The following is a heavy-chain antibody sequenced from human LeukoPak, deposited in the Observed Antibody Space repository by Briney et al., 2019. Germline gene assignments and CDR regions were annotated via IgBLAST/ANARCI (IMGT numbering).Heavy chain of an antibody. J-gene: IGHJ3*02. CDR1: GFTFSSYS. CDR3: ARDRYWGSYHGAFDI. Sequence: SGGSLRLSCAASGFTFSSYSMNWVRQAPGKVLEWVSSISSSSSYIYYADSVKGRFTISRDNAKNSLYLQMNSLRAEDTAVYYCARDRYWGSYHGAFDIWGQGTMVTVSS. D-gene: IGHD7-27*01. CDR2: ISSSSSYI. V-gene: IGHV3-21*01.